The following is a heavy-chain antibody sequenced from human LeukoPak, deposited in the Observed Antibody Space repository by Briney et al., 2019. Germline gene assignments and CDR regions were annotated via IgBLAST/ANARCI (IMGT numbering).Heavy chain of an antibody. D-gene: IGHD5-18*01. Sequence: GRSLRLSCAASGFTFSNYAMHWVRQAPGKGLEWVAVISYDGSNKYYADSVKGRFTISRDNAKNSLYLQMNSLRAEDTAVFYCARDTAGMDVWGQGTTVTVSS. V-gene: IGHV3-30-3*01. CDR3: ARDTAGMDV. CDR1: GFTFSNYA. J-gene: IGHJ6*02. CDR2: ISYDGSNK.